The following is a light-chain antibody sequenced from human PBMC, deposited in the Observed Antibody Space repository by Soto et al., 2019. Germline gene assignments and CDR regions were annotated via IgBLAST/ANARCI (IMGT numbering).Light chain of an antibody. Sequence: EIVLTQSPGTLSLSPGGRATLSCRASQSVSRNYVAWYQQKPGQSPRLLIYGASNRASGIPDRFSGSASGADFTLSIARLEPEDFAVFYCQQRSVWPWTFGQGTKVEIK. CDR3: QQRSVWPWT. J-gene: IGKJ1*01. V-gene: IGKV3D-20*02. CDR2: GAS. CDR1: QSVSRNY.